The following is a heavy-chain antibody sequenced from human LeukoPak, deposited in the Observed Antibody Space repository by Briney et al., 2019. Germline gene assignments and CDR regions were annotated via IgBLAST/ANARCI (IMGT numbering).Heavy chain of an antibody. Sequence: SETLSLTCTVSGGSISSFYWSWIRQPPGKGLEWIGFISYRGSTNYNPSLKSRVTISLDTSKNQFSLKLSSVTAADTAVYYCARGGSKQEYWGQGTLVSVSS. CDR3: ARGGSKQEY. D-gene: IGHD2-15*01. V-gene: IGHV4-59*01. CDR2: ISYRGST. J-gene: IGHJ4*02. CDR1: GGSISSFY.